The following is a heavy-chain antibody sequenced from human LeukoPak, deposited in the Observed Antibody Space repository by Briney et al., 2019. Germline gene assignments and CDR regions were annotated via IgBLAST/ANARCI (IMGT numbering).Heavy chain of an antibody. V-gene: IGHV1-69*05. D-gene: IGHD1-26*01. J-gene: IGHJ6*03. CDR1: GGTFSSYA. CDR3: ARVAVGATTYYYYMDV. Sequence: GASVKVSCKASGGTFSSYAISWVRQAPGQGLEWMGGIIPIFGIANYAQKFQGRVTITTDESTSTAYMELSSLRSEDTAVYYCARVAVGATTYYYYMDVWGKGTTVTVSS. CDR2: IIPIFGIA.